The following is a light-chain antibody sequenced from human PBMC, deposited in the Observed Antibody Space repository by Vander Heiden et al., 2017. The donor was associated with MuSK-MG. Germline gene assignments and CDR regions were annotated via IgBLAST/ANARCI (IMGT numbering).Light chain of an antibody. J-gene: IGLJ1*01. Sequence: QSALTQPPSVSGSPGQSITISCTGTSSDVGGYNYVSWYQQHPGKAPKLMIYDVSNRPSGVSNRFSGSKSGNTASLTISGLQAGDEADYYCSSYTSSSLYVFGTGTKVTV. V-gene: IGLV2-14*03. CDR2: DVS. CDR3: SSYTSSSLYV. CDR1: SSDVGGYNY.